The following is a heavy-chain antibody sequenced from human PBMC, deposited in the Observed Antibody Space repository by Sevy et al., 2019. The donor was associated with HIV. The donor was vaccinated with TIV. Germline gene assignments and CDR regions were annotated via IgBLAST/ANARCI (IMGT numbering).Heavy chain of an antibody. CDR2: ISGSGVST. CDR1: GFTLNNYA. V-gene: IGHV3-23*01. J-gene: IGHJ4*02. Sequence: GGSLRLSCAASGFTLNNYAMNWVRQAPGKGLEWVSGISGSGVSTYYADSVKGPFTISRDNSKNTLYLQMNSLRAEDTAVYYCAKDSYFDNTLFDYWGQGTLVTVSS. D-gene: IGHD3-22*01. CDR3: AKDSYFDNTLFDY.